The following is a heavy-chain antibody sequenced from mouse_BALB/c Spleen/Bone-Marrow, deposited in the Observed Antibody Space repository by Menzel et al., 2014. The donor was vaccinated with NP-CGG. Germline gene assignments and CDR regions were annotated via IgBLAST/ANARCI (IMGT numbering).Heavy chain of an antibody. CDR3: XXXXXXXYFDS. Sequence: SGAELVKPGAXXKLSCTASGFNIKDTYMHWVKQRPEQGLEXIGRIDPAXGNTKYDPKFQGKATITADTSSNTAYLQLSSXTSEDTXXXXXXXXXXXXYFDSWGXXTTLTVSS. CDR2: IDPAXGNT. J-gene: IGHJ2*01. CDR1: GFNIKDTY. V-gene: IGHV14-3*02.